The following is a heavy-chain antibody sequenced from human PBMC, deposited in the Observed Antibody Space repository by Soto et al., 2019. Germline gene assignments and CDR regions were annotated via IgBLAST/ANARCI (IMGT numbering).Heavy chain of an antibody. D-gene: IGHD3-3*01. CDR3: ARALRFLEWSAGGASDI. V-gene: IGHV1-69*13. CDR1: GGTFSSYA. J-gene: IGHJ3*02. CDR2: IIPIFGTA. Sequence: SEKVSCKASGGTFSSYAISWVRQAPGQGLEWMGGIIPIFGTANYAQKFQGRVTITADESTSTAYMELSSLRSEDTAVYYCARALRFLEWSAGGASDIWGQGTMVTVSS.